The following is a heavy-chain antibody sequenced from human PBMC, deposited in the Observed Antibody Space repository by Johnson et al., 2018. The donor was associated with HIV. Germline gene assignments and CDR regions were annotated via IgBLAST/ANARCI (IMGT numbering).Heavy chain of an antibody. CDR2: IYSGGST. Sequence: VQLVESGGGLVQPGGSLRLSCAASGFTFSSNYMSWVRQAPGKGLEWVSVIYSGGSTYYADSVKGRFTISRDNSKNTLYLQMNSLRADDTAVYYCARGSTVTTLSGAFDIWGQGTLVTVSS. J-gene: IGHJ3*02. CDR3: ARGSTVTTLSGAFDI. CDR1: GFTFSSNY. D-gene: IGHD4-11*01. V-gene: IGHV3-66*01.